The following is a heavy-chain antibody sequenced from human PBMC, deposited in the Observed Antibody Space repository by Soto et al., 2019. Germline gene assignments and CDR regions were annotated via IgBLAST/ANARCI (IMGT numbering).Heavy chain of an antibody. J-gene: IGHJ4*02. CDR3: ASPYNDFWSGYYTFDY. CDR2: IIPIFGTA. CDR1: GGTFSSYA. V-gene: IGHV1-69*01. Sequence: VQLVQSGAEVKKPGSSVKVSCKASGGTFSSYAISWVRQAPGQGLAWMGGIIPIFGTANYAQKFQGRVTITADESTSTAYMELSSLRSEDTAVYYCASPYNDFWSGYYTFDYWGQGTLVTVSS. D-gene: IGHD3-3*01.